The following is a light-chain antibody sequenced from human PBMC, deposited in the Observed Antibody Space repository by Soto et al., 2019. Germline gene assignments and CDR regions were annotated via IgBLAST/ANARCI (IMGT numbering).Light chain of an antibody. CDR3: QQYNSWWT. V-gene: IGKV3-20*01. Sequence: EIVLTQSPGTLSLSPGERATLSCRASQSVSNNYLAWYQRKPGQTPRLLIYTASSRAAGVPDRFSGSGSGTDFTLTISRLEPGDFAVYYCQQYNSWWTFGQGTRWIS. CDR1: QSVSNNY. CDR2: TAS. J-gene: IGKJ1*01.